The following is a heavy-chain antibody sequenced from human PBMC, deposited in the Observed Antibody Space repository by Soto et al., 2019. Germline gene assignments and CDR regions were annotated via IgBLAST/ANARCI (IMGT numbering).Heavy chain of an antibody. J-gene: IGHJ5*02. Sequence: ASLKVSCKTSGYTFNTYGINWVRQAPGQGLELMGWISAYDGKTTYAEKFQGRVTLTTDTSTSTAYMELRSLRSDDTAIYYCARDPHEFWTSSWFDPWGQGXPVTVSS. CDR1: GYTFNTYG. V-gene: IGHV1-18*01. CDR2: ISAYDGKT. CDR3: ARDPHEFWTSSWFDP. D-gene: IGHD3-3*01.